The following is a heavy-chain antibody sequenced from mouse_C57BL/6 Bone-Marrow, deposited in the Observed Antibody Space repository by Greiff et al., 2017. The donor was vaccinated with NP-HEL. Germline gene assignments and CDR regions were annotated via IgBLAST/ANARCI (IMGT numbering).Heavy chain of an antibody. D-gene: IGHD2-14*01. CDR3: ARGGYVGAMDY. V-gene: IGHV1-81*01. CDR2: IYPRSGNT. J-gene: IGHJ4*01. CDR1: GYTFTSYG. Sequence: QVQLKQSGAELARPGASVKLSCKASGYTFTSYGISWVKQRTGQGLEWIGEIYPRSGNTYYIEKFKGKATLTADKSSSTAYMELRSLTSEDSAVYFCARGGYVGAMDYWGQGTSVTVSS.